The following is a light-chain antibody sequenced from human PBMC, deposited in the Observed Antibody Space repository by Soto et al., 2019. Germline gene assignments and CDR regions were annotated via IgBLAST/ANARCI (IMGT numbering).Light chain of an antibody. CDR1: QSISSY. V-gene: IGKV1-39*01. Sequence: DVQLTQTPSSLSASVGDRVTITCRASQSISSYLNWYQQKPGKAPKLLIYAASSLQSGVPSRFSGSGSGTDFTLTISSLQPEDCATYYCQQCYSTPWTFGHGSLV. CDR3: QQCYSTPWT. CDR2: AAS. J-gene: IGKJ1*01.